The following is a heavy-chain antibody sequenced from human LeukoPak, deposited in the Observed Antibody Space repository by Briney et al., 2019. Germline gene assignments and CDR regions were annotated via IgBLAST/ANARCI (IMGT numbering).Heavy chain of an antibody. CDR2: ISWNSGSI. D-gene: IGHD5-18*01. Sequence: GGSLRLSCAASGFTFDDYAMHWVRQAPGKGLEWVSGISWNSGSIGYADSVKGRFTISRDNAKNSLYLQMNGLRAEDTALYYCAKDYYPRGYSYGFAYWGQGTLVTVSS. J-gene: IGHJ4*02. CDR1: GFTFDDYA. CDR3: AKDYYPRGYSYGFAY. V-gene: IGHV3-9*01.